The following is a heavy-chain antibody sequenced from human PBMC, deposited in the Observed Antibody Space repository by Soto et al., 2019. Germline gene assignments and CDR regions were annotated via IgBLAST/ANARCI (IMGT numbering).Heavy chain of an antibody. V-gene: IGHV5-10-1*01. Sequence: GESLKISCKGSGYSFTSYWINWVRQMPGKGLEWMGRVDPSDSYTNYSPSFQGHVTISADKSISTAYLQWSSLKASDTAMYYCAAAGITGTTYWGQGTLVTVSS. CDR3: AAAGITGTTY. D-gene: IGHD1-20*01. CDR2: VDPSDSYT. CDR1: GYSFTSYW. J-gene: IGHJ4*02.